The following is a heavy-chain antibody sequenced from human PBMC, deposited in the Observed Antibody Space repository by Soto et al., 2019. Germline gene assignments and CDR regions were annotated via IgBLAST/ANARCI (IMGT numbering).Heavy chain of an antibody. V-gene: IGHV4-4*03. J-gene: IGHJ2*01. CDR2: IYHSGST. CDR3: ARLYCTNGVCYPTPYWYFDL. CDR1: GGSISSSNW. Sequence: KLPKTLSLTCAVSGGSISSSNWWSWVRQPPGKGLEWIGEIYHSGSTNYNPSLKSRVTISVDKSKNQFSLKLSSVTAADTAVYYCARLYCTNGVCYPTPYWYFDLWGRGTLVTVSS. D-gene: IGHD2-8*01.